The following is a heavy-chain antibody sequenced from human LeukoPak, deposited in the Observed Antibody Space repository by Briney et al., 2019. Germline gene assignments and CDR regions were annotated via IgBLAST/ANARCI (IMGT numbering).Heavy chain of an antibody. Sequence: GGSLRLSCAASGFTFSSYSMTWVRQAPGKGLEWVGFIRSKAYGGTTEYAASVKGRFTISRDDSKSIAYLQMNSLKTEDTAVYYCTRVPLYGSGSSFDYWGQGTLVTVSS. CDR2: IRSKAYGGTT. CDR3: TRVPLYGSGSSFDY. J-gene: IGHJ4*02. D-gene: IGHD3-10*01. V-gene: IGHV3-49*04. CDR1: GFTFSSYS.